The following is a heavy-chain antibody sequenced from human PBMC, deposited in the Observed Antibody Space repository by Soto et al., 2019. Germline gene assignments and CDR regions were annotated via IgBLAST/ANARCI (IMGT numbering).Heavy chain of an antibody. CDR2: IYYSGST. J-gene: IGHJ6*02. Sequence: SETLSLTCTVSGGSISSSSYYWGWIRQPPGKGLEWIGSIYYSGSTYYNPSLKSRVTISVDTSKNQFSLKLSSVTAADTAVYYCARHPAVEPPGYYYYYGMDVWGQGTTVTVSS. CDR1: GGSISSSSYY. V-gene: IGHV4-39*01. D-gene: IGHD1-1*01. CDR3: ARHPAVEPPGYYYYYGMDV.